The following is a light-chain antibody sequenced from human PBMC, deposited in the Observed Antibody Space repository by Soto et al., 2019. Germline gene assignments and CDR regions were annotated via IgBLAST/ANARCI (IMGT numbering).Light chain of an antibody. J-gene: IGLJ1*01. CDR3: RTWDDNLGGHV. Sequence: QLVLTQPPSASGTPGQRVSISCSGSSSNIGRNFIYWYQQLPGTAPKLLIYRNHQRPSGVPDRFSGSKSGTSASLAISGLRSEDEADYYCRTWDDNLGGHVFGAGTKLTVL. V-gene: IGLV1-47*01. CDR2: RNH. CDR1: SSNIGRNF.